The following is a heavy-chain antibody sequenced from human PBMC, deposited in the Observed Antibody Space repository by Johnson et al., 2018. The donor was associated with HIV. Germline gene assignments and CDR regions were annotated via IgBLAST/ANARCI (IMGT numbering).Heavy chain of an antibody. Sequence: QVQLVESGGGVVQPGGSLRLSCAASGFTFSSYGMHWVRQAPGKGLQWVAFIRYDGSNKYYADSVKGRLTMSRDNSKNTLYLQMNSLRAEDTGVYYCARVRYNPNDDDAFDIWGQGTMVTVSS. CDR2: IRYDGSNK. CDR1: GFTFSSYG. V-gene: IGHV3-30*02. CDR3: ARVRYNPNDDDAFDI. J-gene: IGHJ3*02. D-gene: IGHD1-20*01.